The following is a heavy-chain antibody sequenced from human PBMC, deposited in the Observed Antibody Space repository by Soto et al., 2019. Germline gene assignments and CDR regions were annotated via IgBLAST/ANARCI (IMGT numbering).Heavy chain of an antibody. J-gene: IGHJ6*02. V-gene: IGHV3-23*01. Sequence: PGGSLRLSCAASGFTFSSYSMSWVRQAPGKGLEWVSAISGSGGSTYYADSVKGRFTISRDNSKNTLYLQMNSLRAEDTAVYYCAKAAFGGSILGYYYYYGMDVWGQGATVTVSS. CDR3: AKAAFGGSILGYYYYYGMDV. CDR1: GFTFSSYS. CDR2: ISGSGGST. D-gene: IGHD1-26*01.